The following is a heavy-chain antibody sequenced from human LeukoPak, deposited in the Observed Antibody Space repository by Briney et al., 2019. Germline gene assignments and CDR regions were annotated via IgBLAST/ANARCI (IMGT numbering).Heavy chain of an antibody. D-gene: IGHD5-12*01. V-gene: IGHV4-30-2*01. J-gene: IGHJ4*02. CDR3: ARGGGYSGYDFGFDY. CDR1: GGSISSGGYS. Sequence: PSETLSLTCAVSGGSISSGGYSWSWIRQPPGKGLEWIGYIYHSGSTYYNPSLKSRVTISVDRSKNQFSLKLSSVTAADTAVYYCARGGGYSGYDFGFDYWGQGTLVTVSS. CDR2: IYHSGST.